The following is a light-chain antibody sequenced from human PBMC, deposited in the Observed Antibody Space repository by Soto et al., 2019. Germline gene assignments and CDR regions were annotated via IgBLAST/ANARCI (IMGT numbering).Light chain of an antibody. CDR1: SGTIGSNY. Sequence: NFMLTQPHSVSESPGKTVTISCTRSSGTIGSNYVQWFQQRPDSAPTTLIFEDDQRASGVPDRFSGSIDSSSNSASLTISGLKTEDESDYYCQSYDSDSVVFGGGTKLTVL. CDR2: EDD. CDR3: QSYDSDSVV. V-gene: IGLV6-57*04. J-gene: IGLJ2*01.